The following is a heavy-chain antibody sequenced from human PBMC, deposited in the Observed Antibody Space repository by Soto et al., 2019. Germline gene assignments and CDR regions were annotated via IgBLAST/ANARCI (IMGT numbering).Heavy chain of an antibody. CDR1: GGSFSGYY. J-gene: IGHJ4*02. D-gene: IGHD5-18*01. Sequence: QVQLQQWGAGLLKPSETLSLTCAVYGGSFSGYYWSWIRQPPGKGLEWIGEINHSGSTNYNPSLNSRVTISVDKYKNQFSLKLSSVTAADTAVYYCARLGGIQLWLHNPKIDYWGQGTLVTVSS. CDR2: INHSGST. V-gene: IGHV4-34*01. CDR3: ARLGGIQLWLHNPKIDY.